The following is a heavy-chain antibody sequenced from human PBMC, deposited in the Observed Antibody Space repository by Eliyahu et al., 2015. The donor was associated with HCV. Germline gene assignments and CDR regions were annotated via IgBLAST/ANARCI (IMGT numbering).Heavy chain of an antibody. CDR1: GFTFSSXA. CDR3: ARDTYGMDV. Sequence: QVQLXESGGGVVQPGRSLRXSXAASGFTFSSXAXHWVRQAPGKGLEWVAVISYDGSNKYYADSVKGRFTISRDNSKNTLYLQMNSLRAEDTAVYYCARDTYGMDVWGQGTTVTVSS. V-gene: IGHV3-30*04. CDR2: ISYDGSNK. J-gene: IGHJ6*02.